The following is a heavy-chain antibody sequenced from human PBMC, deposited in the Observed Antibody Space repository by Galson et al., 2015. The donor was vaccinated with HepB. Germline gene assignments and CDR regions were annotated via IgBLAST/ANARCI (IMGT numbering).Heavy chain of an antibody. D-gene: IGHD3-9*01. J-gene: IGHJ6*02. CDR3: ARDAPPPTLRYFDWLPTVWYYYGMDV. V-gene: IGHV1-18*04. CDR1: GYTFTSYG. Sequence: SVKVSCKASGYTFTSYGISWVRQAPGQGLEWMGWISAYNGNTNYAQKLQGRVTMTTDTSTSTAYMELRSLRSDDTAVYYCARDAPPPTLRYFDWLPTVWYYYGMDVWGQGTTVTVSS. CDR2: ISAYNGNT.